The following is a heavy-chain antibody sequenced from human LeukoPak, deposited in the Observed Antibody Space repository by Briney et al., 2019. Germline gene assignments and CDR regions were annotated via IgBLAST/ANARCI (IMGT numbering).Heavy chain of an antibody. Sequence: PGGSLRLSCAASGFTFSSYGMHWVRQAPGKGLDWVAVISFDGSNKYYADSVKGRFTISRDNSKNTLYLQMNSLRCEDTSVYYCAKDPGSSGQLYYFDSWGQGTLVTVSS. D-gene: IGHD3-22*01. J-gene: IGHJ4*02. V-gene: IGHV3-30*18. CDR1: GFTFSSYG. CDR3: AKDPGSSGQLYYFDS. CDR2: ISFDGSNK.